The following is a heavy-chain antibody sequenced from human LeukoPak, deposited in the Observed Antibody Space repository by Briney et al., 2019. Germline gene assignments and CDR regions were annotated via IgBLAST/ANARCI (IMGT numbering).Heavy chain of an antibody. Sequence: GGSLRLSCAASGFTFSSYGMSWVRQAPGKGLEWVSFIYSDNTHYSDSVKDRFTISRDNSKNTLYLQMNSLRAEDTAVYYCARVRRWLQLPDGASFDYWGQGTLVTVSS. CDR3: ARVRRWLQLPDGASFDY. V-gene: IGHV3-53*01. CDR2: IYSDNT. J-gene: IGHJ4*02. CDR1: GFTFSSYG. D-gene: IGHD5-24*01.